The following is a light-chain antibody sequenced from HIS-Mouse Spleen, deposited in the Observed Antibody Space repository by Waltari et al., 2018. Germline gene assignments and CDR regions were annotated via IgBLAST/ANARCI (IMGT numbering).Light chain of an antibody. V-gene: IGLV2-14*03. CDR2: DVS. CDR3: SSYTSSSTYV. CDR1: SSDVGGYNY. Sequence: QSALTQPASVSGSPGQSITISCTGTSSDVGGYNYVSWYQQHPGKAPKLLISDVSNPPSGVSNRFSGSKSGNTASLTISGLQAEDEADYYCSSYTSSSTYVFGTGTKVTVL. J-gene: IGLJ1*01.